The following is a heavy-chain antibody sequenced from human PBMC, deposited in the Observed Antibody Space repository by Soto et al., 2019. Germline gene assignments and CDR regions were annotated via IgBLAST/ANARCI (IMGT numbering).Heavy chain of an antibody. V-gene: IGHV5-51*01. D-gene: IGHD2-2*01. CDR1: GYTFNNYR. J-gene: IGHJ4*02. CDR2: IRPGDSET. CDR3: ARHSSTSLRAPLEY. Sequence: PGESLKISCKVSGYTFNNYRIAWLRQMPGKVLEWMGIIRPGDSETKYGPSFEGQVTISVDRSTRTAYLHWSSLKASDTGMYYCARHSSTSLRAPLEYWGQGTLVTVSS.